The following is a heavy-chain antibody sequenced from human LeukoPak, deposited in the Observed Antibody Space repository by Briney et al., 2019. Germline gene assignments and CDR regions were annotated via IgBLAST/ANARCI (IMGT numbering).Heavy chain of an antibody. Sequence: GGSLRLSCAASGFTFDDYTMHWVRQAPGKGLEWVSLISWDGGSTYYADSVKGRFTISRDNSKNFLYLQMNSLRTEDTALYYCAKGTDYPPYGMDVWGQGTTVTVSS. D-gene: IGHD4-11*01. CDR1: GFTFDDYT. CDR2: ISWDGGST. J-gene: IGHJ6*02. CDR3: AKGTDYPPYGMDV. V-gene: IGHV3-43*01.